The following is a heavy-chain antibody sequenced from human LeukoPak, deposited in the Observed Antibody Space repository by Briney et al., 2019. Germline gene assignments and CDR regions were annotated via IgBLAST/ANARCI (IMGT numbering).Heavy chain of an antibody. V-gene: IGHV3-23*01. J-gene: IGHJ4*02. D-gene: IGHD5-12*01. CDR3: AKDRWLNIERRPMDY. CDR2: ISRGGRDR. CDR1: GFSFSEYA. Sequence: GGSLRLSCRTSGFSFSEYAINWVRHAPGKGLEWVSGISRGGRDRYYADSVKGRFTIYSDNSDNTLYLQMNRLRGEDTAVYYCAKDRWLNIERRPMDYWGQGTLVTVSS.